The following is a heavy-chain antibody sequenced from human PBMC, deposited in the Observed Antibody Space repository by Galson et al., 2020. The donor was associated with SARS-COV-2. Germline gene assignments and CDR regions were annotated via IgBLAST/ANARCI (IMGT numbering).Heavy chain of an antibody. CDR2: IKQDGSEK. J-gene: IGHJ5*02. D-gene: IGHD6-6*01. CDR1: GFTFSSYW. CDR3: ARQCWAARSSDNWFDP. V-gene: IGHV3-7*03. Sequence: GGSLRLSCAASGFTFSSYWMSWVRQAPGKGLEWVANIKQDGSEKYYVDSVKGRFTISRDNAKNSLYLQMNSLRAEDTAVYYCARQCWAARSSDNWFDPWGQGTLVTVSS.